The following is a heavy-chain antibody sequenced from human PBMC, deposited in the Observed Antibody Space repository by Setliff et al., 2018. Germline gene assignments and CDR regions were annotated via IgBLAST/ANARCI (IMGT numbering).Heavy chain of an antibody. Sequence: PSETLSLTCGLSGYSISSGHYWGWIRQPPGKGLEWIGRFHTSGSTTYNPSLKSRVTISVDTSKNQFSLKLSSVTAADTAVYYCARVSIAAPSYYGMDVWGRGTTVTVSS. CDR1: GYSISSGHY. J-gene: IGHJ6*02. CDR2: FHTSGST. V-gene: IGHV4-38-2*01. D-gene: IGHD2-21*01. CDR3: ARVSIAAPSYYGMDV.